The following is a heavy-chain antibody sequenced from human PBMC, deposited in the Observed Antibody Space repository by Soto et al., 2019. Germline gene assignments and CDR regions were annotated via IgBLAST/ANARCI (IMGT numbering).Heavy chain of an antibody. CDR3: APLSVSLSGPYGIHV. CDR1: GYSVSSSDYY. Sequence: SETLSLTCSVSGYSVSSSDYYWAWIRQPPGKGLEWIGSMLYSGLTYYNPSLKSRVTLSVDTSTNQFSVRLNSATASDTAVYYCAPLSVSLSGPYGIHVWGQGTTVTVS. J-gene: IGHJ6*02. D-gene: IGHD2-15*01. V-gene: IGHV4-39*01. CDR2: MLYSGLT.